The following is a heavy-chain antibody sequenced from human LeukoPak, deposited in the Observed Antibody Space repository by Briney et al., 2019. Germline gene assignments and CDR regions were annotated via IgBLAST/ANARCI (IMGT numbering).Heavy chain of an antibody. D-gene: IGHD2-2*01. V-gene: IGHV4-34*01. J-gene: IGHJ5*02. CDR2: INHSGST. CDR3: ARELYCSSTSCYWSMRFDP. CDR1: GGSFSGYY. Sequence: SETLSLTCAVYGGSFSGYYWSWIRQPPGKGLEWIGEINHSGSTNYNPSLKSRVTISVDTSKNQFSPKLSSVTAADTAVYYCARELYCSSTSCYWSMRFDPWGQGTLVTVSS.